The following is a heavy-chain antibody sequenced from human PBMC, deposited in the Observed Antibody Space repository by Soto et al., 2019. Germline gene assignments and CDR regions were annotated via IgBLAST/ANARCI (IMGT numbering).Heavy chain of an antibody. CDR1: GYTFSGYY. Sequence: QEQLVQSGAEVKKPGASVKVSCKASGYTFSGYYIHWLRQALVQGLERMGWINPNSGGTNYAQKFQGRVTVTRDTPTSTDYMELSRLTSDDTAVYYSARSLTEGYCTITGCYTRLLYGMDVWGQGPTVTVSS. D-gene: IGHD2-2*02. CDR3: ARSLTEGYCTITGCYTRLLYGMDV. J-gene: IGHJ6*02. CDR2: INPNSGGT. V-gene: IGHV1-2*02.